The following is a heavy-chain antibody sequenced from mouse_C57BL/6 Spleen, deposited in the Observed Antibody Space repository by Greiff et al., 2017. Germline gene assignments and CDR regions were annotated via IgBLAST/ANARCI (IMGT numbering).Heavy chain of an antibody. V-gene: IGHV1-81*01. CDR3: ASAGYFDV. CDR1: GYTFTSYG. Sequence: VQRVESGAELARPGASVKLSCKASGYTFTSYGISWVKQRTGQGLEWIGEIYPRSGNTYYNEKFKGKATLTADKSSSTAYMELRSLTSEDSAVYFCASAGYFDVWGTGTTVTVSS. CDR2: IYPRSGNT. J-gene: IGHJ1*03.